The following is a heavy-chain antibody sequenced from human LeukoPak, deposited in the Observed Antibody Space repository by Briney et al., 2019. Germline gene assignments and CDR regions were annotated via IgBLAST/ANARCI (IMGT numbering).Heavy chain of an antibody. V-gene: IGHV4-30-4*01. CDR3: ARRDGYNSDY. CDR2: IYYSGST. CDR1: GVSISSGDYY. D-gene: IGHD5-24*01. J-gene: IGHJ4*02. Sequence: SETLSLACTVSGVSISSGDYYWSWIRQPPGKGLEWIGYIYYSGSTYYNPSLKSRVTISVDTSKNQFSLKLSSVTAADTAVYYCARRDGYNSDYWGQGTLVTVSS.